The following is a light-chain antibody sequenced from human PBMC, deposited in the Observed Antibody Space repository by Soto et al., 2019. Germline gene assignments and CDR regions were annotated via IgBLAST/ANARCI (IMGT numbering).Light chain of an antibody. Sequence: DIEMTQSPSSVSASVGDRVTITSRASGDISTHLSWYQQEPGKTPHLLIYSATSLQTGVPPRFSGGGSETDFTLTITNLQPEDFESYFCQQAHTFVTFGGGTRVEV. CDR2: SAT. J-gene: IGKJ4*01. CDR1: GDISTH. V-gene: IGKV1-12*01. CDR3: QQAHTFVT.